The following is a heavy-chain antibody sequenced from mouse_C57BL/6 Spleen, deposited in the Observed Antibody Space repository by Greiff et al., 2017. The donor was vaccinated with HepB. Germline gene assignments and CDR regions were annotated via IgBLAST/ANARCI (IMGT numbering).Heavy chain of an antibody. V-gene: IGHV1-82*01. CDR3: ASRRYYYGSSPYAMDY. CDR1: GYAFSSSW. D-gene: IGHD1-1*01. Sequence: QVQLQQSGPELVKPGASVKISCKASGYAFSSSWMNWVKQRPGKGLEWIGRIYPGDGDTNYNGKFKGKATLTADKSSSTAYMQLSSLTSEDSAVYFCASRRYYYGSSPYAMDYWGQGTSVTVSS. J-gene: IGHJ4*01. CDR2: IYPGDGDT.